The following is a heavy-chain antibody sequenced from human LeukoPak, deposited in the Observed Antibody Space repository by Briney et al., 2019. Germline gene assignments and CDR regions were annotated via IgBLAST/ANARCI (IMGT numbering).Heavy chain of an antibody. CDR2: INPSDGSG. V-gene: IGHV1-46*01. Sequence: ASVKVSCKASGYTFTSYGISWVRQAPGQGLEWMGIINPSDGSGTYAQNFQGRVTMTRDMSTRTVYMEVSSLRSDDTAVYYCARDSVPYYDSSGYYYAPFDYWGQGTLVTVSS. CDR1: GYTFTSYG. D-gene: IGHD3-22*01. J-gene: IGHJ4*02. CDR3: ARDSVPYYDSSGYYYAPFDY.